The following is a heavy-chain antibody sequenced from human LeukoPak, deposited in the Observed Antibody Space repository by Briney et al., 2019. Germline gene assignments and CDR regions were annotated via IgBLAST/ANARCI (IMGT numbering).Heavy chain of an antibody. Sequence: PSETLSLTCAVSGYSISSSNWWGWIRQPPGKGLEWIRYIYYSGSTNYNPSLKSRVTMSVDTSKNQFSLKLSSVTALDTAVYYCARRVVAASYYYYYMDVWGKGTTATVSS. V-gene: IGHV4-28*06. CDR3: ARRVVAASYYYYYMDV. D-gene: IGHD2-15*01. CDR2: IYYSGST. J-gene: IGHJ6*03. CDR1: GYSISSSNW.